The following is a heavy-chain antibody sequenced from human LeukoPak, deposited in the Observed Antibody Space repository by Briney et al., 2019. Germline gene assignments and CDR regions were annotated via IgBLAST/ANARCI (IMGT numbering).Heavy chain of an antibody. CDR2: IYYSGST. CDR3: ARHGYYYGSGSYSPHFDY. V-gene: IGHV4-39*01. CDR1: GGSISSSSYY. D-gene: IGHD3-10*01. J-gene: IGHJ4*02. Sequence: SETLSLTCTVSGGSISSSSYYWGWIRQPPGKGLEWIGSIYYSGSTYYNPSLKSRVTISVDTSKNQFSLKLSSVTAADTAVYYCARHGYYYGSGSYSPHFDYWGQGTLVTVSS.